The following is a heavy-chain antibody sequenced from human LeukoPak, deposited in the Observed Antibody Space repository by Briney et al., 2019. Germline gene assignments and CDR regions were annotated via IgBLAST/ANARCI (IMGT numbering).Heavy chain of an antibody. D-gene: IGHD1-26*01. V-gene: IGHV3-21*01. CDR1: GFTFSSYS. J-gene: IGHJ4*02. CDR2: ISSSSSYI. Sequence: GGSLRLSCAASGFTFSSYSMNWVRQAPGKGLEWASSISSSSSYIYYADSVKGRFTISRDNAKNSLYLQMNSLRAEDTAVYYCARGSVGATKRSYYFDYWGQGTLVTVSS. CDR3: ARGSVGATKRSYYFDY.